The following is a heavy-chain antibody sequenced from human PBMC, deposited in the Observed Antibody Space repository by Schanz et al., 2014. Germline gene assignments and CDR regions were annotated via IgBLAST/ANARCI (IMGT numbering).Heavy chain of an antibody. J-gene: IGHJ6*03. CDR2: INPSEGGT. D-gene: IGHD2-2*02. CDR1: GYTFTNFY. CDR3: AGTYCSSTSSYTGYCYMDV. Sequence: QGQLVQSGAEVKKPGASVKVSCKASGYTFTNFYIHWVRQAPGQGLEWVGIINPSEGGTSFPQKFKDRLTMTRDTSTSTFYMELSSLRSEDTAVYYCAGTYCSSTSSYTGYCYMDVWGKGTTVTVSS. V-gene: IGHV1-46*01.